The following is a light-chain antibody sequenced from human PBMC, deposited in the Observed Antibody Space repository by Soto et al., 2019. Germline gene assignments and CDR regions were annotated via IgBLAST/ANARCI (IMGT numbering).Light chain of an antibody. V-gene: IGKV1-39*01. Sequence: DIQLTQSPSSLSASIGDRVTITCRAGQSVSSYLNWYRQRPGRAPEVLIYAASSLQSGVPSRFSGSGSGTDFTLTISSLQPEDSATYYCQQSYSTPRTFGQGTKLEIK. CDR2: AAS. CDR3: QQSYSTPRT. J-gene: IGKJ2*01. CDR1: QSVSSY.